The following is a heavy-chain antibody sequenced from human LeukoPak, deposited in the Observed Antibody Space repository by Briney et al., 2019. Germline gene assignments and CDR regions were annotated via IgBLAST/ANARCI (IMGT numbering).Heavy chain of an antibody. CDR2: ISGSGGAT. CDR1: GFTFSSYE. J-gene: IGHJ4*02. V-gene: IGHV3-23*01. Sequence: PGGSLRLSCAASGFTFSSYEMNWVRQAPGKGLEWVSGISGSGGATYYADSVKGRFTISRDDPHNTLYLQMNSLRDDDTAVYYCARAAGGTSRDYWGQGTLVTVSS. D-gene: IGHD1-26*01. CDR3: ARAAGGTSRDY.